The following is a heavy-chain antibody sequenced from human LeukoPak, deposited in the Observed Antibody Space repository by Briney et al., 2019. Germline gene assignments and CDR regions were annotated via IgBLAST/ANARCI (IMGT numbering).Heavy chain of an antibody. D-gene: IGHD2-2*01. J-gene: IGHJ4*02. CDR1: GYTFTSYY. Sequence: ASVKVSCKAFGYTFTSYYMHWVRQAPGQGLEWMGIINPSGGSTSYAQKFQGRVTMTRDMSTSTVYMELSSLRSEDTAFYYCARIRYCGGISCYYIDYWGQGTLVTVSA. V-gene: IGHV1-46*01. CDR3: ARIRYCGGISCYYIDY. CDR2: INPSGGST.